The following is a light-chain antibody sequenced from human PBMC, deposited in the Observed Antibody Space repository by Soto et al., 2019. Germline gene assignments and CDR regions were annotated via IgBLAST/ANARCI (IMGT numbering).Light chain of an antibody. CDR1: QSVSSH. Sequence: EIVMTQSPDTLSVSPGERATLSCRASQSVSSHLAWYQQKPGQAPRLLIYAASTRATGIPARFSGSGSGADFSLTSSSLQSKDVAVYYCEQYNNRRRTFGQGTKLEIK. J-gene: IGKJ2*01. V-gene: IGKV3-15*01. CDR2: AAS. CDR3: EQYNNRRRT.